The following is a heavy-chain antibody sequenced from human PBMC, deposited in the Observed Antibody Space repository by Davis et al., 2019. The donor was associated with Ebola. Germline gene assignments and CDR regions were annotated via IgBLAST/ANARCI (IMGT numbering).Heavy chain of an antibody. CDR3: ARQGPYRATYAY. CDR2: MYPCESDT. Sequence: CESLITPRHSPGYPFTTSWIGRVRQMPGKGLEWMGFMYPCESDTRYSPPFQGQVTISAHKPISTAYLQWSSLKASDSTMYYCARQGPYRATYAYWGQGTLITVSS. D-gene: IGHD1-1*01. CDR1: GYPFTTSW. V-gene: IGHV5-51*01. J-gene: IGHJ4*02.